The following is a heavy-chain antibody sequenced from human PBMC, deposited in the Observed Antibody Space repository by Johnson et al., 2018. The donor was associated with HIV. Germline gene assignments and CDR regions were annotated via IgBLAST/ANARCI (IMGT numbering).Heavy chain of an antibody. CDR1: GFTFSSYG. CDR2: ISYDGSDK. CDR3: AKYDRWSTGVGAGGGGDAFDI. Sequence: QVQLVESGGGLVQPGGSLRLSCAASGFTFSSYGMNWVRQAPGKGLEWVAVISYDGSDKYYADSVKGRFTISRDNSKNTLYLQMNSLRAEDTAVYYCAKYDRWSTGVGAGGGGDAFDIWGQGTMVTVSS. V-gene: IGHV3-30*18. J-gene: IGHJ3*02. D-gene: IGHD1-26*01.